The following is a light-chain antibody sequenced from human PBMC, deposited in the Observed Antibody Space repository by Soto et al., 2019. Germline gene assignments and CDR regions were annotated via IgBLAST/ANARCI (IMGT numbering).Light chain of an antibody. J-gene: IGKJ4*01. V-gene: IGKV3D-15*01. CDR3: QQYGDWPGA. Sequence: EIGMTQSPPTLSVSPGERATLSCRASQSVGSKLVWYQQRPGQAPRLLIYDASNRATGIPARFSGSGSGTEFSLTISSLQSEDFAVYSCQQYGDWPGAFGGGTKVEIK. CDR1: QSVGSK. CDR2: DAS.